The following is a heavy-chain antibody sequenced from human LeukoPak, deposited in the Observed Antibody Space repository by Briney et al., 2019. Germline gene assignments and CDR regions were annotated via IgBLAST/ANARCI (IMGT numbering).Heavy chain of an antibody. Sequence: SSETLSLTCTVSGGSISSYYWSWIRQPPGKGLEWIGYIYYSGSTNYNPSLKSRVTISVDTSKNQFSLKLSSVTAADTAVYYCARSYGDYLDYWSQGTLVTVSS. D-gene: IGHD4-17*01. CDR2: IYYSGST. J-gene: IGHJ4*02. CDR1: GGSISSYY. V-gene: IGHV4-59*01. CDR3: ARSYGDYLDY.